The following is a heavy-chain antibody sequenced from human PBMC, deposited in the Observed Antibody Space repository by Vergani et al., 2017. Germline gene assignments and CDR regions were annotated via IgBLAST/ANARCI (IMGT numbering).Heavy chain of an antibody. CDR3: AKEWGFTRITMIVVAFDY. D-gene: IGHD3-22*01. J-gene: IGHJ4*02. CDR2: ISGSGGST. V-gene: IGHV3-23*01. CDR1: GFTFSSYA. Sequence: EVQLLESGGGLVQPGGSLRLSCAASGFTFSSYAMSWVRQAPGKGLEWVSAISGSGGSTYYADSVKGRFTISRDNSKNTLYLQMNSLRAEDTAVYYCAKEWGFTRITMIVVAFDYWGQGTLVTVSS.